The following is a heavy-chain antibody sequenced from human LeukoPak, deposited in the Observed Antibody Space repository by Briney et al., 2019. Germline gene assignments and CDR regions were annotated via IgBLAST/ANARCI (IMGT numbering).Heavy chain of an antibody. J-gene: IGHJ5*02. V-gene: IGHV4-34*01. CDR3: ARQSASYNWFDP. CDR1: GGSFSGYY. CDR2: INHSGST. Sequence: PSETLSLTCAVYGGSFSGYYWSWIRQPPGKGLEWIGEINHSGSTNYNPSLKSRVTISVDTSKNQFSLKLSSVTAADTAVYYCARQSASYNWFDPWGQGTLVTVSS.